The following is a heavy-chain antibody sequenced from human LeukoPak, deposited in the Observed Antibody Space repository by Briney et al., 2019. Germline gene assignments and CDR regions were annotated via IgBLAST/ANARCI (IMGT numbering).Heavy chain of an antibody. CDR3: ARDQSGPEY. J-gene: IGHJ4*02. Sequence: HPGGSLRLSCEASGFTFNIHWMNWVRQAPGKGLEWLANIRPDGSEKVYVDSVRGRFTISRDNTKNSVYLQMNSLRAEDTAVYYCARDQSGPEYWGQGTPVTVSS. CDR1: GFTFNIHW. CDR2: IRPDGSEK. V-gene: IGHV3-7*01. D-gene: IGHD3-3*01.